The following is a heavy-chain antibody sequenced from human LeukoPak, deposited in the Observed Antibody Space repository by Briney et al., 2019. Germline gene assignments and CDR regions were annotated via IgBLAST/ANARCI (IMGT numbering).Heavy chain of an antibody. Sequence: ASVKVSCKASGYTFTDYFIHWVRQAPGQGLEWMGWINPNSGGTNYAQKFQGRVTLTRDTSISTAYLDLSRLRSDDTAMYYCARPPAAGTDYWGQGALVTVSS. CDR3: ARPPAAGTDY. D-gene: IGHD6-13*01. CDR1: GYTFTDYF. CDR2: INPNSGGT. V-gene: IGHV1-2*02. J-gene: IGHJ4*02.